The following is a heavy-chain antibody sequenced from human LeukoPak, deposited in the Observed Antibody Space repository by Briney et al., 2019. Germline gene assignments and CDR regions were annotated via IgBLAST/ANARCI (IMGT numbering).Heavy chain of an antibody. CDR3: AKDIARYYYYYGMDV. CDR1: GFTFDDYA. Sequence: GRSLTLSCAASGFTFDDYAMHWVRQAPGKGLEWVSGISWNSGSIGYADSVKGRFTISRDNAKNSLYLQMNSLRAEDTALYYCAKDIARYYYYYGMDVWGQGTTVTVSS. J-gene: IGHJ6*02. V-gene: IGHV3-9*01. CDR2: ISWNSGSI.